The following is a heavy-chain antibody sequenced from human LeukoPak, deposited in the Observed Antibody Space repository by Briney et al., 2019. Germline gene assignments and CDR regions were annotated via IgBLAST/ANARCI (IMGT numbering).Heavy chain of an antibody. V-gene: IGHV3-73*01. J-gene: IGHJ4*02. CDR2: IRSKANSYAT. CDR1: GFTFSGSA. Sequence: GGSLRLSCAASGFTFSGSAMHWVRQASGKGLEWVGRIRSKANSYATAYAASVKGRFTISRDDSKNTAYLQMNSLKTEDTAVYYCTRYSSSSKIDYWGQGTLVTVSS. CDR3: TRYSSSSKIDY. D-gene: IGHD6-6*01.